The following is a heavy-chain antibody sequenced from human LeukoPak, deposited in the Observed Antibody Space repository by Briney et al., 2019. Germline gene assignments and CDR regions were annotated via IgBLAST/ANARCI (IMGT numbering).Heavy chain of an antibody. CDR2: IKQDGSEK. J-gene: IGHJ3*02. CDR3: ACYYYGSGNAFDI. CDR1: GFTFSSYW. V-gene: IGHV3-7*01. Sequence: GGSLRLSCAASGFTFSSYWMSWVRQAPGKGLEWVANIKQDGSEKYYVDSVKGRFTISRDNARNSLYLQMNSLRAEDTAVYYCACYYYGSGNAFDIWGQGTMVTVSS. D-gene: IGHD3-10*01.